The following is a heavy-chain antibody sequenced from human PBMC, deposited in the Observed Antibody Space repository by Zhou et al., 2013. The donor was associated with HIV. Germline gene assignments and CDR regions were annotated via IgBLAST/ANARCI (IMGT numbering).Heavy chain of an antibody. D-gene: IGHD7-27*01. Sequence: QVQLVQSGAEVKKPGSSVKVSCKASGGTFSSYAISWVRQAPGQGLEWMGRIIPILGIANYAQKFQGRVTITADKSTSTAYMELSSLRSEDTAVYYCAAYRKSSPLSGAPFDYWGQGTLVTVSS. J-gene: IGHJ4*02. CDR2: IIPILGIA. CDR3: AAYRKSSPLSGAPFDY. V-gene: IGHV1-69*04. CDR1: GGTFSSYA.